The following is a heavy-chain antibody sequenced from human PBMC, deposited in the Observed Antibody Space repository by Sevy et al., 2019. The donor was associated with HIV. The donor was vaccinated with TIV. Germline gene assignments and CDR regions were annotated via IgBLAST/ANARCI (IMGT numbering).Heavy chain of an antibody. V-gene: IGHV1-18*04. CDR3: ARVLRYFPTPNPPRLYYYYMDV. D-gene: IGHD3-9*01. Sequence: ASVKVSCKASGYTFTSYGISWVRQAPGQGLEWMGWISAYNGNTNYAQKLQGRVTMTTDTSTGTAYMELRSLRSDDTAVYYCARVLRYFPTPNPPRLYYYYMDVWGKGTTVTVSS. CDR2: ISAYNGNT. CDR1: GYTFTSYG. J-gene: IGHJ6*03.